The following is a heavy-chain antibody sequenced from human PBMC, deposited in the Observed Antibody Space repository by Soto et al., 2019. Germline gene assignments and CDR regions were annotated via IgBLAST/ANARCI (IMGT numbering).Heavy chain of an antibody. CDR3: ARGSIAARPDTVFDS. CDR1: GCTFTGYY. CDR2: INPNSGGT. D-gene: IGHD6-6*01. Sequence: GASVKVSCKASGCTFTGYYMHWVRQAPGQGLEWMGWINPNSGGTNYAQKFQGWVTMTRDTSISTAYMELSRLRSDDTAVYYCARGSIAARPDTVFDSWGQGTLVTASS. J-gene: IGHJ4*02. V-gene: IGHV1-2*04.